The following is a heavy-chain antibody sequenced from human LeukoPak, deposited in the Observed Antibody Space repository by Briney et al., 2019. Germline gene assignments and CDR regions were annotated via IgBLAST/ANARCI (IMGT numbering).Heavy chain of an antibody. CDR3: TRGDHSGSGSYYLDY. CDR2: IRSKAYGGTT. D-gene: IGHD3-10*01. CDR1: GFTFGDYP. Sequence: GGSLRLSCIASGFTFGDYPMSWVRQAPGKGLEWVGFIRSKAYGGTTQYAASVKGRFTISTDDSKSIAYLQMDSLKTEDTAVYYCTRGDHSGSGSYYLDYWGQGTLVTVSS. V-gene: IGHV3-49*04. J-gene: IGHJ4*02.